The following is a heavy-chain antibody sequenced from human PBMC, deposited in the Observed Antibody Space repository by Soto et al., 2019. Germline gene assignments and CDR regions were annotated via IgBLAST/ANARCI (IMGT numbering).Heavy chain of an antibody. J-gene: IGHJ6*02. CDR1: GVSVSGGSFY. D-gene: IGHD5-12*01. CDR2: IYFTGST. V-gene: IGHV4-61*01. CDR3: ARGLSSAASYYYGFDV. Sequence: PSETLSLTCTVSGVSVSGGSFYWSWIRQPPGGGLEWIAYIYFTGSTNYNPSLESRVTISVDTSNNQFSLRLNSVTAADSAMYFCARGLSSAASYYYGFDVWGQGTTGTVS.